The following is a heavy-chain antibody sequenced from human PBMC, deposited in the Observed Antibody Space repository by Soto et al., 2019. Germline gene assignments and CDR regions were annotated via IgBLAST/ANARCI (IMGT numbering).Heavy chain of an antibody. CDR2: INHSGST. D-gene: IGHD6-19*01. Sequence: QVQLQQWGAGLLKPSETLSLTCAVYGGSFSGYNWSWIRQPPGKGLEGIGEINHSGSTNYNPSLKSRVTISVDTSKNQFSLKLSSVTAADTAVYYCARGYQQWLADYWGQGTLVTVSS. CDR1: GGSFSGYN. CDR3: ARGYQQWLADY. V-gene: IGHV4-34*01. J-gene: IGHJ4*02.